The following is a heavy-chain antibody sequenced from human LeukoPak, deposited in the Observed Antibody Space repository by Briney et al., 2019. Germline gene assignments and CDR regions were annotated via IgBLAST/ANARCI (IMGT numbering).Heavy chain of an antibody. CDR3: ARGGGVAGFDY. J-gene: IGHJ4*02. CDR1: GGSISSGGYS. V-gene: IGHV4-30-2*01. D-gene: IGHD6-19*01. Sequence: PSETLSLTCGVSGGSISSGGYSWSWIRQPPGKGLEWIGYKFHSGSTYYKASLKSRVTISMDRSKNQFSLKLNSVTAADTAVYYCARGGGVAGFDYWGQGTLVTVSS. CDR2: KFHSGST.